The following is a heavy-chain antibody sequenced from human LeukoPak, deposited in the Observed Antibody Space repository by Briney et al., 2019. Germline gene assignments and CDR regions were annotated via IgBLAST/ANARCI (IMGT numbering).Heavy chain of an antibody. V-gene: IGHV3-21*01. D-gene: IGHD1-26*01. CDR2: ITTSSTYI. Sequence: GGSLRLSCAASGFSFSTYNMNWVRQAPGKGLEWVSSITTSSTYIYYADSVKGRFTISRDNAKNSLYLQMNSLRAEDTTVYYCARDPYSGSYGDYYYYYMDVWGKGTTVTISS. CDR3: ARDPYSGSYGDYYYYYMDV. CDR1: GFSFSTYN. J-gene: IGHJ6*03.